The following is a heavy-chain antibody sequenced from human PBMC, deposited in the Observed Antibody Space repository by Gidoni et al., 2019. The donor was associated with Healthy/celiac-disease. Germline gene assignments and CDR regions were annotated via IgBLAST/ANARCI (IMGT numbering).Heavy chain of an antibody. CDR3: AREVLRRYFDY. CDR1: GFTFSSYS. CDR2: ISSSSSYI. D-gene: IGHD4-17*01. V-gene: IGHV3-21*01. Sequence: EVQLVESGGGLVKPGGSLRLSCAASGFTFSSYSMNWVRQGPGKGLEWVSSISSSSSYIYYADSVKGRFTISRDNAKNSLYLQMNSLRAEDTAVYYCAREVLRRYFDYWGQGTLVTVSS. J-gene: IGHJ4*02.